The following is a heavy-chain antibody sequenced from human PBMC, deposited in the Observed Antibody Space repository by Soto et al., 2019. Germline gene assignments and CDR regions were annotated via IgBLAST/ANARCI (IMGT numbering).Heavy chain of an antibody. Sequence: QERLVESGGKIVQPGRSLRLSCVTSGFTFSRYGMHWVRQAPGKGLERVATISKDGRNEYYLESVKGRFTISRDNSENTVYLQMDSLRLEDTAVYYCAGLTVTDTPGYYDCWGQGTLVTVSS. CDR3: AGLTVTDTPGYYDC. J-gene: IGHJ4*02. V-gene: IGHV3-30*04. CDR2: ISKDGRNE. D-gene: IGHD4-17*01. CDR1: GFTFSRYG.